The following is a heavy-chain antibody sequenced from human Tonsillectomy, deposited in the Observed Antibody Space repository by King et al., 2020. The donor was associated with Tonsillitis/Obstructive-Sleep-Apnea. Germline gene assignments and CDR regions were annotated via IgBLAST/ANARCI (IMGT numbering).Heavy chain of an antibody. CDR2: VKSKTDGGTT. D-gene: IGHD3-16*01. Sequence: VQLVESGGGLIKPGGSLRLSCAASGFTFSNAWMSWVRQAPGKGLEWVGRVKSKTDGGTTDYAAPVKGRFTISREDSKDMLYLHMSSLKTEDTAVYYCTTDFVEGGVVVDYWGQGTLVTVSS. J-gene: IGHJ4*02. CDR1: GFTFSNAW. V-gene: IGHV3-15*01. CDR3: TTDFVEGGVVVDY.